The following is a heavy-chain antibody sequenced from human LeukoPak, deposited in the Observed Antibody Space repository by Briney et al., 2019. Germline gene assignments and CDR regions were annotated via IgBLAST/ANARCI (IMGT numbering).Heavy chain of an antibody. J-gene: IGHJ4*02. V-gene: IGHV3-21*01. D-gene: IGHD1-26*01. CDR3: ARDGVIVGADFDY. CDR1: GFTFSSYS. CDR2: ISSGSSYR. Sequence: PGGSLRLSCAASGFTFSSYSMNWVRQAPGKGLEWVSSISSGSSYRYYADSLKGRFTISRDNAKNSVYLQMNSLRDEDTAVYYCARDGVIVGADFDYWGQGTLVTVSS.